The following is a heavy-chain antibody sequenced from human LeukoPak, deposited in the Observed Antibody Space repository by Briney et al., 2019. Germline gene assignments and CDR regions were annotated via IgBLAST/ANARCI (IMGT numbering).Heavy chain of an antibody. D-gene: IGHD5-18*01. CDR1: GFTFRSYW. Sequence: GESLKISCAASGFTFRSYWMSWVRQAPGKGLEWVANINQGGSVKYYVDSVKGRFTISRDNSKNTLYLQMNSLRAEDTAVYYCAKDREQLWLLGYFDYWGQGTLVTVSS. CDR2: INQGGSVK. J-gene: IGHJ4*02. V-gene: IGHV3-7*03. CDR3: AKDREQLWLLGYFDY.